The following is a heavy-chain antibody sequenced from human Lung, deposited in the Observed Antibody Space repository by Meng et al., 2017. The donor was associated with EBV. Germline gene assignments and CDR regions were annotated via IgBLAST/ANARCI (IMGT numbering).Heavy chain of an antibody. J-gene: IGHJ4*02. CDR3: VKGTPGRSYCDY. Sequence: QVVLVQSGAEVKKPGSSVMFSCKAYGGTFSSYAISWVRQAPGQGLEWMGWFVNYRDTYPAPKFQDRVTMTTDTHTNTVIMELRSLTSDDTAVYYCVKGTPGRSYCDYWGQGTLVTVSS. CDR2: FVNYRDT. CDR1: GGTFSSYA. V-gene: IGHV1-69*06. D-gene: IGHD3-10*01.